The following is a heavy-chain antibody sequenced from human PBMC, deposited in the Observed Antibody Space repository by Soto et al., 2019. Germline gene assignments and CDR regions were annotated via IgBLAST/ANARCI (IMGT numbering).Heavy chain of an antibody. D-gene: IGHD5-12*01. CDR1: GYTFTSYA. Sequence: ASVKVSCKASGYTFTSYAMHWVRQAPGQRPEWMGWINAGNGNTKYSQKFQGRVTITRDTSASTAYMELSSLRSEDTAVYYCARAARPSRDGYNRDFDYWGQGTLVTVSS. V-gene: IGHV1-3*01. CDR3: ARAARPSRDGYNRDFDY. CDR2: INAGNGNT. J-gene: IGHJ4*02.